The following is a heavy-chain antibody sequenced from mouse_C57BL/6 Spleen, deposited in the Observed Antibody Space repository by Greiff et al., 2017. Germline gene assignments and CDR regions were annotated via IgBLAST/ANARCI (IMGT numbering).Heavy chain of an antibody. CDR1: GYTFTSYW. Sequence: QVQLQQPGAELVKPGASVQLSCKASGYTFTSYWLPWVKPRPGPGLEWIGDIDPSDSYTNYNQKFKGKATLTVDTSTSTSYMRLSGQTSEDSAVYYCARGDSNDAMDYWGQGTSVTVSS. J-gene: IGHJ4*01. CDR3: ARGDSNDAMDY. V-gene: IGHV1-50*01. CDR2: IDPSDSYT. D-gene: IGHD2-5*01.